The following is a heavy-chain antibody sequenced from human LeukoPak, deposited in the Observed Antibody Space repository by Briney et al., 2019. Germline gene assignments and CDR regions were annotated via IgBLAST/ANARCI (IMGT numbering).Heavy chain of an antibody. CDR2: IYTSGST. D-gene: IGHD2-2*01. CDR1: GGSISSYY. Sequence: PSETLSLTCTVSGGSISSYYWSWIQQPAGKGLEWIGRIYTSGSTNYNPSLKSRVTMSVDTSKNQFSLKLSSVTAADTAVYYCAREFIVVVPAAMLDYYYYMDVWGKGTTVTISS. V-gene: IGHV4-4*07. J-gene: IGHJ6*03. CDR3: AREFIVVVPAAMLDYYYYMDV.